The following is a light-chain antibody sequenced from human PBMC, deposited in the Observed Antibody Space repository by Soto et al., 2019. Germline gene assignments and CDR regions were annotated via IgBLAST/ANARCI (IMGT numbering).Light chain of an antibody. Sequence: EIRMTQSPAILSVSPGESATLSCRASQSVSSHVVWYQQKPGQAPRLLISDSSTRATGIPARFSGSGSGTEFTLTISSLQPDDFATYYCQQYNSYSITFGQGTRLEIK. V-gene: IGKV3-15*01. J-gene: IGKJ5*01. CDR2: DSS. CDR1: QSVSSH. CDR3: QQYNSYSIT.